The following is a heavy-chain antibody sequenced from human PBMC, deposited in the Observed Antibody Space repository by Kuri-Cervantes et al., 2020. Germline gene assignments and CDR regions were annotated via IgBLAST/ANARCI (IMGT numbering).Heavy chain of an antibody. CDR1: GFTFSSYT. J-gene: IGHJ6*03. Sequence: GGSLRLSCAASGFTFSSYTITWVRQAPGKGLEWVSSISGAGGSTYYTDSVKGRFTISRDNAKNSLYLQMNSLRAEDTAVYYCAKFREYYYGSGSDYYMDVWGKGTTVTVSS. V-gene: IGHV3-23*01. CDR2: ISGAGGST. CDR3: AKFREYYYGSGSDYYMDV. D-gene: IGHD3-10*01.